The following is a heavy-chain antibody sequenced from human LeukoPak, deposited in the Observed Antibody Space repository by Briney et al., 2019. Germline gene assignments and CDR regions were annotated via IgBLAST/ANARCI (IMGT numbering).Heavy chain of an antibody. V-gene: IGHV3-15*01. CDR3: TTVGSSWNFDY. Sequence: GGSLRLSCAASGFTFSNAWMTWVRQAPGKGLEWIARIKSKTNGGTIDYAAPVKGRFTISRDGSKDTLYLQMNSLKIEDAAVYYCTTVGSSWNFDYWGQGTLVTVSS. D-gene: IGHD6-13*01. CDR2: IKSKTNGGTI. J-gene: IGHJ4*02. CDR1: GFTFSNAW.